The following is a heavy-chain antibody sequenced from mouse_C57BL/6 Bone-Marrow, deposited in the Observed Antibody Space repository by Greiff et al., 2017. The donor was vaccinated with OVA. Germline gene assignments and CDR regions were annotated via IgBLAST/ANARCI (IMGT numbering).Heavy chain of an antibody. V-gene: IGHV1-54*01. CDR3: TRSRYYFDY. CDR1: GYAFTNYL. Sequence: QVQLQQSGAELVRPGTSVKVSCKASGYAFTNYLIEWVKQRPGQGLEWIGVINPGSGGTNYNEKFKGKATLTADKSTNTAYMQLSSLTSEDSAVDICTRSRYYFDYCGQGTTLTVSS. J-gene: IGHJ2*01. CDR2: INPGSGGT. D-gene: IGHD1-1*01.